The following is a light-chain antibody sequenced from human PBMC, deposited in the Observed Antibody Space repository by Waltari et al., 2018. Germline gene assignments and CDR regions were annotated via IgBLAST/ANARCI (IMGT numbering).Light chain of an antibody. Sequence: QSALTQPASVSGSPGQSITVSCTGPSRDVGGYNLVSWYQQHPGKAPKPMIYEGSKRPSGVSNRFSGSKSGNTASLTISGLQAEDEADYYCCSYAGSSTLLFGGGTKVTVL. V-gene: IGLV2-23*01. CDR3: CSYAGSSTLL. CDR2: EGS. J-gene: IGLJ2*01. CDR1: SRDVGGYNL.